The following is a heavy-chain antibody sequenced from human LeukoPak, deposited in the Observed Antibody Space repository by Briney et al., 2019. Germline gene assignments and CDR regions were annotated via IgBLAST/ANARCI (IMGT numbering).Heavy chain of an antibody. CDR1: GFTSDDYG. D-gene: IGHD6-19*01. V-gene: IGHV3-20*04. Sequence: GGSLRLSCAASGFTSDDYGMSWVRQAPGKGLEWVSGINWNGGSTTYADSVKGRFTISRDNAKNSLYLQMNSLRAEDTAVYYCARPYSSGWDNWFDPWGQETLVTVSS. CDR3: ARPYSSGWDNWFDP. J-gene: IGHJ5*02. CDR2: INWNGGST.